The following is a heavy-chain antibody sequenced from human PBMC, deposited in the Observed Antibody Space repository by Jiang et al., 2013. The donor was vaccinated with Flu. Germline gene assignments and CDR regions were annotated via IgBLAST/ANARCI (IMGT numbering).Heavy chain of an antibody. CDR2: ISSSGYTI. D-gene: IGHD4-17*01. V-gene: IGHV3-48*03. CDR3: ARVVFGDYTGGSDY. J-gene: IGHJ4*02. Sequence: LEWVSYISSSGYTIHYADSVKGRFTISRDNAKNSLYLQMNSLRAEDTALYYCARVVFGDYTGGSDYWGQGTLVTVSS.